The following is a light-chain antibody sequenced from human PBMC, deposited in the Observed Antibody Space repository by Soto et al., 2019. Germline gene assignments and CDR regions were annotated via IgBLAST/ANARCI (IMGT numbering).Light chain of an antibody. J-gene: IGKJ5*01. CDR3: QQYNDWPPLT. V-gene: IGKV3-15*01. CDR2: AAS. CDR1: QSVSSN. Sequence: IVMTQSPATLSVSPGERATLSCRASQSVSSNLAWYQQKPGQAPRLLIYAASTRATGIPARFSGSGSGTEFTLTISSLQFEDFAVYYCQQYNDWPPLTFGQGTRLEIK.